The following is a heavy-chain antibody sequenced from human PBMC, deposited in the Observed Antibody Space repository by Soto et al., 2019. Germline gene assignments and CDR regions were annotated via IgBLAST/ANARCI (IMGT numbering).Heavy chain of an antibody. V-gene: IGHV3-30-3*01. CDR1: GFTFSSYA. Sequence: QVQLVESGGGVVQPGRSLRLSCAASGFTFSSYAMHWVRQAPGTGLEWVAVISYDGSNKYYADSVKGRFTISRDNSKNTLYLQMNSLRAEDTAVYYCARGLFYYDSSGYYPFDYWGQGTLVTVSS. CDR3: ARGLFYYDSSGYYPFDY. CDR2: ISYDGSNK. D-gene: IGHD3-22*01. J-gene: IGHJ4*02.